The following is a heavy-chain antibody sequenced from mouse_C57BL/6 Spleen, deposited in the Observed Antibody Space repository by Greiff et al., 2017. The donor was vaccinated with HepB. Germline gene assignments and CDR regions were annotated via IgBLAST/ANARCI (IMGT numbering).Heavy chain of an antibody. CDR2: INPSTGGT. Sequence: EVQLQQSGPELVKPGASVKISCKASGYSFTGYYMNWVKQSPEKSLEWIGEINPSTGGTTYNQKFKAKATLTVDKSSSTAYMQLKRLTSEDSAVYDCARDTTVDYWGQGTTLTVSS. CDR3: ARDTTVDY. J-gene: IGHJ2*01. CDR1: GYSFTGYY. D-gene: IGHD1-1*01. V-gene: IGHV1-42*01.